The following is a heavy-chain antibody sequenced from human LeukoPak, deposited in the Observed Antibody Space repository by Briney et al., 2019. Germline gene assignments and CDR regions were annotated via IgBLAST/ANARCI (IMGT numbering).Heavy chain of an antibody. D-gene: IGHD3-10*01. J-gene: IGHJ5*02. Sequence: GGSLRLSCAASGFSVSSTFVSWVRQAPGKGLVWVSRINSDGSSTSYADSVKGRFTISRDNAKNTLYLQMNSLRAEDTAVYYCARESYGSSHNWFDPWGQGTLVTVSS. CDR1: GFSVSSTF. CDR3: ARESYGSSHNWFDP. V-gene: IGHV3-74*01. CDR2: INSDGSST.